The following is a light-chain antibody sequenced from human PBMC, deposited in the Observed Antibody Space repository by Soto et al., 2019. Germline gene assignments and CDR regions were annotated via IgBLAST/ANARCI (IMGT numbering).Light chain of an antibody. CDR2: DAS. Sequence: EIVLTQSPATLSLSPGERATLSCRASQSVSSYLAWYQQKPGQAPRLLIYDASNRATGIPARFSGSGSGTDFTLNISSLEPEDVAVYYGQQRSNWPWTFGQGTKVEIK. J-gene: IGKJ1*01. V-gene: IGKV3-11*01. CDR1: QSVSSY. CDR3: QQRSNWPWT.